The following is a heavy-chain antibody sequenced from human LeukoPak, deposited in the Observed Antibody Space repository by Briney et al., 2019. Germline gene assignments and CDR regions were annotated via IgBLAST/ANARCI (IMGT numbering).Heavy chain of an antibody. CDR2: MTPNSGNT. V-gene: IGHV1-8*01. CDR1: GYTFTSYD. J-gene: IGHJ4*02. CDR3: ARFRYDYGDGPDY. Sequence: ASVKVSCKASGYTFTSYDINWVRQAAGQGPEWMGFMTPNSGNTGYAQKLQGRVTMTRNNSISTAYMELSSLRSEDTAVYYCARFRYDYGDGPDYWGQGTLVTVSS. D-gene: IGHD4/OR15-4a*01.